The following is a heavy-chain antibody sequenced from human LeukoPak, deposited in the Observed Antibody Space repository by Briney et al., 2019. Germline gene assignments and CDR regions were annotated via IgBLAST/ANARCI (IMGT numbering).Heavy chain of an antibody. Sequence: GGSLRLSCAASGFSFSVYWMHWVRQAPGKGPVWVSRIKTDGSITDYADSVKGRFTISRDNAKNTLYLQMNSLRAEDTAVYYCASSGVPGDSRYYFDYWGQGTLVTVSS. CDR1: GFSFSVYW. CDR3: ASSGVPGDSRYYFDY. D-gene: IGHD4-17*01. CDR2: IKTDGSIT. J-gene: IGHJ4*02. V-gene: IGHV3-74*01.